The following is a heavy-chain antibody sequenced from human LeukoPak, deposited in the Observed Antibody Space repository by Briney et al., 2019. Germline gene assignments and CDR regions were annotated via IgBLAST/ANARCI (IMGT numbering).Heavy chain of an antibody. CDR1: GFTFNRFW. D-gene: IGHD3-9*01. CDR3: VRDPHYDILTGYYRDY. CDR2: IKQDGSEK. J-gene: IGHJ4*02. V-gene: IGHV3-7*01. Sequence: GGSLRLSCAASGFTFNRFWMSWVRQAPGKGLEWVANIKQDGSEKYYVDSVKGRFTISRDNAKNSLYLQMHSLRAEDTAVYYCVRDPHYDILTGYYRDYWGQGTLVTVSS.